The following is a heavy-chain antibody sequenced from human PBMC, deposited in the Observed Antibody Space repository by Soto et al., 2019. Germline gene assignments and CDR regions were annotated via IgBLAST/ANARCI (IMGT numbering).Heavy chain of an antibody. J-gene: IGHJ6*02. CDR1: GGSISSGDYY. D-gene: IGHD2-21*02. Sequence: SETLSLTCTVSGGSISSGDYYWSWIRQPPGKGLEWIGYIYYSGSTYYNPSLKRRVSISVDTSKNQFSLNLSSVTAADTAVYYCTRDGDGRMTTNPYYYYGMDVWGPGITVTVSS. V-gene: IGHV4-30-4*02. CDR3: TRDGDGRMTTNPYYYYGMDV. CDR2: IYYSGST.